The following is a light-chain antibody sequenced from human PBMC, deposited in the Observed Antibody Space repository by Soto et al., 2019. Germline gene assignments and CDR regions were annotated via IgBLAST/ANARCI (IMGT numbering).Light chain of an antibody. J-gene: IGKJ2*01. Sequence: DIQMTQSPSTLSASVGDRVTITCRARQSISRWLAWYQQKPVKAPKLLIYKESSLESGVPSRFSGSGSGTEFTITISSLQPDDFDTYYGQQYNSYSRYTFGQGTKMEI. CDR3: QQYNSYSRYT. V-gene: IGKV1-5*03. CDR2: KES. CDR1: QSISRW.